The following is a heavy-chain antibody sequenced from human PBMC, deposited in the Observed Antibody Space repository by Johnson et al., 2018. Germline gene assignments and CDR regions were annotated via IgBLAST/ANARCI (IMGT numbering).Heavy chain of an antibody. CDR2: VLKSGTT. Sequence: VQLQESGGGLVQPGGSLKLSCVASGLSVSSHHMSWVRQAPGKGLEWVSTVLKSGTTDDADSVKGRFSISRDSSKNMLYLKMNSLRVEDTAMYYCARVQWLAIDVFNLWGQGTMVSVSS. CDR1: GLSVSSHH. D-gene: IGHD6-19*01. CDR3: ARVQWLAIDVFNL. J-gene: IGHJ3*01. V-gene: IGHV3-53*01.